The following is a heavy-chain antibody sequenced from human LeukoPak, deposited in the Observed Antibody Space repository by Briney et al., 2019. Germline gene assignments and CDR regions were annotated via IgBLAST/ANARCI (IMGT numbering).Heavy chain of an antibody. J-gene: IGHJ2*01. CDR1: GGSISSSNW. CDR2: IYTSGST. D-gene: IGHD7-27*01. V-gene: IGHV4-4*07. Sequence: SETLSLTCAVSGGSISSSNWWSWIRQPAGKGLEWIGRIYTSGSTNYNPSLKSRVTMSVDTSKNQFSLKLSSVTAADTAVYYCARPSRANWGSYWYFDLWGRGTLVTVSS. CDR3: ARPSRANWGSYWYFDL.